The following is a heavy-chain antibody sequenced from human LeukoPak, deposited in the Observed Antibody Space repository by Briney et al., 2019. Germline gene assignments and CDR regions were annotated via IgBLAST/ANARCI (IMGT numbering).Heavy chain of an antibody. V-gene: IGHV3-43*01. Sequence: GGSLRLSCEASGFAFSGYWMHWVRQAPGKGLEWVSLITWDGDTTNYADSVKGRFTISRDNSKDSLYLQMNSLRTEDTALYYCAKDSANTYLPDYWGQGTLVTVSS. CDR3: AKDSANTYLPDY. CDR2: ITWDGDTT. D-gene: IGHD2-2*02. CDR1: GFAFSGYW. J-gene: IGHJ4*02.